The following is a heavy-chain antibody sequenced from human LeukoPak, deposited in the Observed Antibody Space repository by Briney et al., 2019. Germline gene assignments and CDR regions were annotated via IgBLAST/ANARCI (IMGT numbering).Heavy chain of an antibody. J-gene: IGHJ3*02. CDR2: IYHSGST. CDR3: ARETLVPAATVAFDI. V-gene: IGHV4-30-2*01. Sequence: PSQTLSLTCTVSGGSISSGGYYWSWIRQPPGKGLEWIGYIYHSGSTYYNPSLKSRVTISVDRSKNQFSLKLSSVTAADTAVYYCARETLVPAATVAFDIWGQGTMVTVSS. CDR1: GGSISSGGYY. D-gene: IGHD2-2*01.